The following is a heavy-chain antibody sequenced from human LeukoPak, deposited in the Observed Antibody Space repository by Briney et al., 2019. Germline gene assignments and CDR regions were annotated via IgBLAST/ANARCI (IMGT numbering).Heavy chain of an antibody. Sequence: SETLSLTCAVYGGSFSGYYWSWIRQPPGKGLEWIGEINHSGSTNYIPSLKSRVTISVDTSKNQFSLKLSSVTAADTAVYYCARRRLDYCSSTSCYNFDYWGQGTLVTVSS. J-gene: IGHJ4*02. CDR1: GGSFSGYY. V-gene: IGHV4-34*01. D-gene: IGHD2-2*01. CDR3: ARRRLDYCSSTSCYNFDY. CDR2: INHSGST.